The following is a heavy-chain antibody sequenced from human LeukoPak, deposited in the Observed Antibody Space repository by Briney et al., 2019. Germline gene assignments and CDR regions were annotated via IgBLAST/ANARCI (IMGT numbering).Heavy chain of an antibody. CDR2: ISSSSSYI. J-gene: IGHJ4*02. V-gene: IGHV3-21*01. CDR1: GFTFSSYS. CDR3: ARVDSSGWFDY. Sequence: GGSLRLSCAASGFTFSSYSMNWVRQAPGRGLEWVSSISSSSSYIYYADSVKGRFTISRDNAKNSLYLQMNSLRAEDTAVYYCARVDSSGWFDYWGQGTLATVSS. D-gene: IGHD6-19*01.